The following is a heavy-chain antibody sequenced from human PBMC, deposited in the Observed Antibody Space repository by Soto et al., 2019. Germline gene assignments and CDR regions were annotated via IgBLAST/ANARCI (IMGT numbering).Heavy chain of an antibody. CDR3: ARDRKYCSGGICYSGAFDI. CDR2: ISSSSSYI. V-gene: IGHV3-21*01. J-gene: IGHJ3*02. CDR1: GFTFSSYS. D-gene: IGHD2-15*01. Sequence: EVQLVESGGGLVKPGGSLRLSCAASGFTFSSYSMNWVRQAPGKGLEWVSSISSSSSYIYYADSVKGRFTISRDNAKNSLYLQMNSLRAEDTAVYYCARDRKYCSGGICYSGAFDIWGQGTMVTVSS.